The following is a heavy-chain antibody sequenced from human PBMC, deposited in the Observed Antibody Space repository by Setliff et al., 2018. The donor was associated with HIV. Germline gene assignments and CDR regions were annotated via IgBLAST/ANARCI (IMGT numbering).Heavy chain of an antibody. CDR3: AKGDFTAMVMYLDF. Sequence: SETLSLTCTVFRHSIPNTYYYWGWIRQSPGKGLEWIGSFYYNGATHRNPSLKSRVSISVESAENRFSLELTSVTAADTAVYYCAKGDFTAMVMYLDFWCPGMPVTVSS. CDR2: FYYNGAT. J-gene: IGHJ4*02. CDR1: RHSIPNTYYY. V-gene: IGHV4-39*01. D-gene: IGHD2-21*02.